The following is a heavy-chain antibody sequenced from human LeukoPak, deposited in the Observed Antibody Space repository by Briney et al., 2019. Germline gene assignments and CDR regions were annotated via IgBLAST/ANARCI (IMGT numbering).Heavy chain of an antibody. D-gene: IGHD5-18*01. CDR3: ARDTSPLRRRRYSYVNYYYYNYMDV. Sequence: GGPLRLSCAASGFTFDDYDMSWVRRAPGKGLEWVSGINWIGGRTDYADSVKGRFTISRDNAKNSLYLEMNSLRAEDTALYYCARDTSPLRRRRYSYVNYYYYNYMDVWGKGTTVTVSS. CDR2: INWIGGRT. J-gene: IGHJ6*03. CDR1: GFTFDDYD. V-gene: IGHV3-20*04.